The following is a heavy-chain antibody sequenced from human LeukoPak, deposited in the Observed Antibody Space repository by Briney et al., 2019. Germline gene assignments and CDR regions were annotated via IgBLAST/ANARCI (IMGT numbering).Heavy chain of an antibody. CDR3: ARDPSVTTYYYDSSGYYNWFDP. Sequence: ASVKVSCKASGYTFTGYYMHWVRQAPDQGLEWLGWITPNSGGTNYAQKFQGRVTMTRDTSISTAYMELSRLRSDDTAVYYCARDPSVTTYYYDSSGYYNWFDPWGQGTLVTVSS. J-gene: IGHJ5*02. V-gene: IGHV1-2*02. CDR1: GYTFTGYY. CDR2: ITPNSGGT. D-gene: IGHD3-22*01.